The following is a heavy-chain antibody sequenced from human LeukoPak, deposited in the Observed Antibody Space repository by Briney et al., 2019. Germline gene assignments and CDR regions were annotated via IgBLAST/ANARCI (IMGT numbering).Heavy chain of an antibody. CDR3: VRRRCSGGSCLPYYFDY. D-gene: IGHD2-15*01. CDR1: GGSISSYY. V-gene: IGHV4-59*08. CDR2: NYYSGST. J-gene: IGHJ4*02. Sequence: SETLSLTCTVSGGSISSYYWSWMRQPPGKGLEWIGYNYYSGSTSYNPSLKSRVTISVDTSKNQFSLKLSSVTAADTAVYYCVRRRCSGGSCLPYYFDYWGQGTLVTVSS.